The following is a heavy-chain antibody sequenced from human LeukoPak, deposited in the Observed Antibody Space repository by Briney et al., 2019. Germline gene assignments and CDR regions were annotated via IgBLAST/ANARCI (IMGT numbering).Heavy chain of an antibody. V-gene: IGHV3-30-3*01. CDR3: ASPEAARRGPLAFDI. CDR2: ISYDGSNK. D-gene: IGHD6-6*01. J-gene: IGHJ3*02. Sequence: PGGSLRLSCAASGFTFSSYAMHWVRQAPGKGLEWVAVISYDGSNKYYADSVKGRFTISRDNSKNTLYLQMNSLRAEDTAVYYCASPEAARRGPLAFDIWGQGTMVTVSS. CDR1: GFTFSSYA.